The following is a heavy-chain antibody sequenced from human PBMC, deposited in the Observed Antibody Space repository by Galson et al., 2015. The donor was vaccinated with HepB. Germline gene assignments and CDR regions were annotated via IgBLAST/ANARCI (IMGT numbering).Heavy chain of an antibody. CDR1: GFTFSSYG. V-gene: IGHV3-30*18. D-gene: IGHD3-10*01. CDR3: AKDPNLPMVRGGIDY. J-gene: IGHJ4*02. Sequence: SLRLSCAASGFTFSSYGMHWVRQAPGKGLEWVAVISYDGSNKYYADSVKGRFTISRDNSKNTLYLQMNSLRAEDTAVYYCAKDPNLPMVRGGIDYWGQGTLVTVSS. CDR2: ISYDGSNK.